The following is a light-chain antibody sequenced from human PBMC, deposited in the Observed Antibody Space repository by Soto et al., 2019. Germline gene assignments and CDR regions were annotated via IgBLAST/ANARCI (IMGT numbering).Light chain of an antibody. Sequence: QSVLTQPPSASGSPGQSVTVSCTGTGRDIGDYNWVSWYQQPPGKAPQLMIFNVSKRPSGVPDRFSGSKSGSTSSLTVSVLHADDEAYYYCTSYEGASSVLFGGGTKLTVL. V-gene: IGLV2-8*01. CDR1: GRDIGDYNW. CDR2: NVS. J-gene: IGLJ2*01. CDR3: TSYEGASSVL.